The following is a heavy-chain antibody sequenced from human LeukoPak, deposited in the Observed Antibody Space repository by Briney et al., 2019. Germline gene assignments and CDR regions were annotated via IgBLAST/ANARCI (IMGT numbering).Heavy chain of an antibody. CDR1: GFTVSSNY. V-gene: IGHV3-53*01. Sequence: GGSLRLSCAASGFTVSSNYMSWVRQAPGKGLEWVSVIYSGGSTYYADSVTGRFTISRDNSKDTLFLQMHSLRPGDTAVYYCVREDTPATANYWGQGTLVIVSS. D-gene: IGHD2-21*02. CDR2: IYSGGST. J-gene: IGHJ4*02. CDR3: VREDTPATANY.